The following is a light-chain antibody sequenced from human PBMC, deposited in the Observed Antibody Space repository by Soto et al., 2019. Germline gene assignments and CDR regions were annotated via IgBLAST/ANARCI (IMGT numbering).Light chain of an antibody. V-gene: IGKV1-8*01. Sequence: AIRMTQSPSSLSASTGDRVTITCRASQDISNDLAWYQQKPGKAPKLLIYTASTLESGVPARFSGSGSGTDFTLTISGLQSEDFATNYGQQFFSYPWTFGQGTKVEIK. CDR1: QDISND. J-gene: IGKJ1*01. CDR3: QQFFSYPWT. CDR2: TAS.